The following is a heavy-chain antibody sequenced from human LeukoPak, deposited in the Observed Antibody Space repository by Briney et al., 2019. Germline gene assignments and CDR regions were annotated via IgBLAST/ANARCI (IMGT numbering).Heavy chain of an antibody. CDR3: ARGPVSSSGFFGY. CDR2: ISSSGGTI. V-gene: IGHV3-11*01. Sequence: GGSLRLSCAASGFTVGTNYMSWIRQASGKGLEWVSYISSSGGTISYADSVKGRFTISRDNAKKSLCLQMNSLRAEDTAVYYCARGPVSSSGFFGYWGQGTLVTVSS. J-gene: IGHJ4*02. CDR1: GFTVGTNY. D-gene: IGHD6-19*01.